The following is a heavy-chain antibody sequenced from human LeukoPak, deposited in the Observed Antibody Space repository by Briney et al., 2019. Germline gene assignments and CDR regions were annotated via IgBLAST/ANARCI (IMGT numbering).Heavy chain of an antibody. CDR2: ISYDGSNK. CDR1: GFTFSSYA. J-gene: IGHJ4*02. CDR3: ARFMVRGAAFDY. V-gene: IGHV3-30-3*01. D-gene: IGHD3-10*01. Sequence: GGSLRLSCAASGFTFSSYAMHWVRQAPGKGLEWVAVISYDGSNKYYADSVKGRFTISRDNSKNTLYLQMNSLRAEDTAVYYCARFMVRGAAFDYWGQGTLVTVSS.